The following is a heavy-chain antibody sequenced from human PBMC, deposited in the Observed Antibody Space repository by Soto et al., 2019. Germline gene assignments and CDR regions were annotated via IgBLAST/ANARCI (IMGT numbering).Heavy chain of an antibody. D-gene: IGHD2-15*01. CDR3: ARDGRGAVAYYFYYGMDV. Sequence: QVQLVQSGAEVKKPGASVKVSCKASGYTFTSYGISWVRQAPGQGLEWMGWISAYNGNTNYAQKLQGRVTMTTDTSTSTAYMELRSLISDGTAVYYCARDGRGAVAYYFYYGMDVWGQGTTVTVSS. V-gene: IGHV1-18*01. J-gene: IGHJ6*02. CDR2: ISAYNGNT. CDR1: GYTFTSYG.